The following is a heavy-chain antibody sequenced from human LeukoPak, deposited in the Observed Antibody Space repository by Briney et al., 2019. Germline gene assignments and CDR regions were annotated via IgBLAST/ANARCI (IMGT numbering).Heavy chain of an antibody. CDR1: GGSISSYY. D-gene: IGHD3-22*01. V-gene: IGHV4-4*07. Sequence: SETLSLTCTVSGGSISSYYWSWIRQPAGKGLEWIGRIYTSGSTNYNPSLKSRVTMSVDTSKNQFSLKLSSVTAADTAVYYCARDQAAYYGRSGYHYSSTAAAFDIWGQGTVVTVSS. CDR3: ARDQAAYYGRSGYHYSSTAAAFDI. J-gene: IGHJ3*02. CDR2: IYTSGST.